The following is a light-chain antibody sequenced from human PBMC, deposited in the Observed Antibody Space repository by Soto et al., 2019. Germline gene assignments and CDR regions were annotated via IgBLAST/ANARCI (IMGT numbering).Light chain of an antibody. CDR3: QKYNRAPLT. CDR1: QGIGVY. CDR2: AAS. J-gene: IGKJ4*01. Sequence: DIQMTQSPSSLSASLGDRVTITCRASQGIGVYLAWFQQKPGKVPKLLIYAASALQSGVPSRFSGSGSGTDFTLTISSLQPEYIATYYYQKYNRAPLTFGGGTRVEIK. V-gene: IGKV1-27*01.